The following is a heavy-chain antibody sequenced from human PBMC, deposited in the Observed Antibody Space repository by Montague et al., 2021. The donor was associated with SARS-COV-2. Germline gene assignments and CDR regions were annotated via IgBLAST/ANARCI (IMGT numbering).Heavy chain of an antibody. D-gene: IGHD3-22*01. Sequence: TLSLTCTVSGGSISSGGYYWSWIRQHPGKGLEWIGYIYYSGSTYYNPSLKSRVTISVDTSKNQFSLKLSSVTAADTAVYYCARLWGYYDSSGHPVGAFDIWGQGTMVTVSS. CDR2: IYYSGST. J-gene: IGHJ3*02. V-gene: IGHV4-31*03. CDR3: ARLWGYYDSSGHPVGAFDI. CDR1: GGSISSGGYY.